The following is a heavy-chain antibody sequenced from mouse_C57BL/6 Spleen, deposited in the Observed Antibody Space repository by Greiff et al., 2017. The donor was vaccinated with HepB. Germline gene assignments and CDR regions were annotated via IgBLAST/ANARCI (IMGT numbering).Heavy chain of an antibody. V-gene: IGHV5-17*01. Sequence: EVQGVESGGGLVKPGGSLKLSCAASGFTFSDYGMHWVRQAPEKGLEWVAYISSGSSTIYYADTVKGRFTISRDNAKNTLFLQMTSLRSEDTAMYYCARCYYGSSYGYWYFDVWGTGTTVTVSS. D-gene: IGHD1-1*01. CDR1: GFTFSDYG. CDR3: ARCYYGSSYGYWYFDV. J-gene: IGHJ1*03. CDR2: ISSGSSTI.